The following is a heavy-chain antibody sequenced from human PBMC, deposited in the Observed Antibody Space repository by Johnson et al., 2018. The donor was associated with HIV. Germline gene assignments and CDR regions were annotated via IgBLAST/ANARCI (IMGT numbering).Heavy chain of an antibody. CDR1: GFTVSSNY. CDR2: IGTIDDT. CDR3: ARDSAYCGGDCHDAFDI. J-gene: IGHJ3*02. D-gene: IGHD2-21*02. Sequence: VQLVESGGGLIQPGGSLRLSCAASGFTVSSNYMSWVRQAPGKGLEWVSGIGTIDDTYYSDSVKGRLTISRENAKNSLYLQVNSLRAEDTAVYYCARDSAYCGGDCHDAFDIWGQGTMVTVSS. V-gene: IGHV3-53*01.